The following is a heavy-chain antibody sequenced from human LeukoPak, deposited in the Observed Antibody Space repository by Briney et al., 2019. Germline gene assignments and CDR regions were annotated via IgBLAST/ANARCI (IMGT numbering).Heavy chain of an antibody. D-gene: IGHD2-2*01. V-gene: IGHV3-30*04. J-gene: IGHJ4*02. Sequence: GGSLRLSCAASGFTFSSYAMHWVRQARGKGLEWVAVISYDGSNKYYADSVKGRFTIYRDNYKNTLYLQMNSLRAEDTAVYYCARDGGSSTSWYSYWGQGTLVTVSS. CDR1: GFTFSSYA. CDR3: ARDGGSSTSWYSY. CDR2: ISYDGSNK.